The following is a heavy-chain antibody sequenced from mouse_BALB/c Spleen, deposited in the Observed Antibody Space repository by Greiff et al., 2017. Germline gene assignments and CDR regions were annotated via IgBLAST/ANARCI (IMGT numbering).Heavy chain of an antibody. V-gene: IGHV5-12-1*01. CDR1: GFAFSSYD. CDR2: ISSGGGST. Sequence: EVQRVESGGGLVKPGGSLKLSCAASGFAFSSYDMSWVRQTPEKRLEWVAYISSGGGSTYYPDTVKGRFTISRDNAKNTLYLQMSSLKSEDTAMYYCARQGIGYGAYFDYWGQGTTLTVSS. J-gene: IGHJ2*01. CDR3: ARQGIGYGAYFDY. D-gene: IGHD1-1*02.